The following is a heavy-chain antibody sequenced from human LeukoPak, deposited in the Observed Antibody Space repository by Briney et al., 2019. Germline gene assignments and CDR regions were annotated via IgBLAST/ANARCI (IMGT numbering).Heavy chain of an antibody. CDR1: GWTFSRYA. V-gene: IGHV3-74*01. Sequence: GGSVRLSCAASGWTFSRYAMSWLRQDPGKGRVWVSSINSDGSGTRYADSVKDRFTSSIANAKNTVPVQMKTLRADDAASYRLLGNSGGDGYRWGQGTKVTVSS. J-gene: IGHJ3*01. CDR3: LGNSGGDGYR. CDR2: INSDGSGT. D-gene: IGHD2-21*02.